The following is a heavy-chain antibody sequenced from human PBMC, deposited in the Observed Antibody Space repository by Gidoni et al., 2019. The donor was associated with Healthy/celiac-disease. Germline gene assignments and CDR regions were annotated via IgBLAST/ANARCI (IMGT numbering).Heavy chain of an antibody. J-gene: IGHJ5*02. CDR2: IYHSGST. D-gene: IGHD6-19*01. V-gene: IGHV4-4*02. CDR1: GGSISSSNW. CDR3: ARDGSGWDRDWFDP. Sequence: QVQLQESGPGLVKPSGTLSLTCAVSGGSISSSNWWSWVRQPPGKGLEWIGAIYHSGSTNYNPSLKSRVTISVDKSKNQSSLKLSSVTAADTAVYYCARDGSGWDRDWFDPWGQGTLVTVSS.